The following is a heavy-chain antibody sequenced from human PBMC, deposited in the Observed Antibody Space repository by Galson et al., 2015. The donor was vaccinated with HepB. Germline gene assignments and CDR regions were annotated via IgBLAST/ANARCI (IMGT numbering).Heavy chain of an antibody. Sequence: SLRLSCAVSGFIFSSYGMNWVRQAPGKGLEWVSSISSSSNYIYYADSVKGRFTISRDNARNSLYLQMNNLRADDTAVYYCARADVVVVVAAPNFDSWGQGTLVTVSS. CDR1: GFIFSSYG. CDR3: ARADVVVVVAAPNFDS. D-gene: IGHD2-15*01. CDR2: ISSSSNYI. J-gene: IGHJ4*02. V-gene: IGHV3-21*01.